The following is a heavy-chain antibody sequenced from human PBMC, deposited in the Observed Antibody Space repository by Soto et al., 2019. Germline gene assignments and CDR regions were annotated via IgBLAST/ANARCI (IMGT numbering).Heavy chain of an antibody. D-gene: IGHD6-13*01. V-gene: IGHV3-23*01. CDR1: GFIFSSYA. Sequence: XESLSLSCAASGFIFSSYAMSWVRQAPGKGLEWVSALTDSGGSTYYGDSVQGRFTITRDNSKNTLYLQMNSLRAEDSAVYYCAKDNSSNWYPGHEMDVWGQGTTVTVPS. J-gene: IGHJ6*02. CDR3: AKDNSSNWYPGHEMDV. CDR2: LTDSGGST.